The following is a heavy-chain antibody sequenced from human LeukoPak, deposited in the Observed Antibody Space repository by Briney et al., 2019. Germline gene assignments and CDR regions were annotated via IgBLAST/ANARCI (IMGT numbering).Heavy chain of an antibody. CDR1: GFTFSSFG. CDR3: AKDWIAARSYYYYGMDV. D-gene: IGHD6-6*01. J-gene: IGHJ6*02. CDR2: IWYDGSKR. V-gene: IGHV3-33*06. Sequence: GGSLRLSCTASGFTFSSFGMHWVRQAPGKGLEWVAVIWYDGSKRYYAESVKGRVTISRDDSKNTLYLQMNSLRAEDTAVYYCAKDWIAARSYYYYGMDVWGQGTTVTVSS.